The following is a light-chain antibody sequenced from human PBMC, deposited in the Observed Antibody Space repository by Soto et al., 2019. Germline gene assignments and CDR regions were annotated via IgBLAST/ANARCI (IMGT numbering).Light chain of an antibody. CDR1: QSVRSN. J-gene: IGKJ4*01. CDR2: GAS. V-gene: IGKV3-15*01. CDR3: QQYSACPLT. Sequence: EIVMTQSPAILSVSPGERATLFCRASQSVRSNFLAWYQHKPGQAPRLLIHGASTRATGVPARFSGSASETEFTLTISSLQSEDFAVYYCQQYSACPLTFGGGTKVEIK.